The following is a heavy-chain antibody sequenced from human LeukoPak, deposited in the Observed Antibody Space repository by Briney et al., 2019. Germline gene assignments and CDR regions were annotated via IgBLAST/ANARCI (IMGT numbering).Heavy chain of an antibody. Sequence: SVKVSCKASGGTFSSYAISWVRQAPGQGLEWMGGIIPIFGTANYAQKFQGRVTITADKSTSTAYMELSSLRSEDTAVYYCARSKGPMVGNYYMDVWGKGTTVTVSS. V-gene: IGHV1-69*06. CDR2: IIPIFGTA. J-gene: IGHJ6*03. CDR1: GGTFSSYA. D-gene: IGHD2-8*01. CDR3: ARSKGPMVGNYYMDV.